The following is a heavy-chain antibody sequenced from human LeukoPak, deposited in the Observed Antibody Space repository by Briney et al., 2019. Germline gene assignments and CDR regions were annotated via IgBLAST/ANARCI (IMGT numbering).Heavy chain of an antibody. Sequence: SETLSLTCTVSGGSISSYYWSWIRQPPGKGLEWIGYIYYSGSTNYNPSLKSRVTISVDTSKNQFSLKLSSVTAADTAVYYCARGGTAASTLPFDYWGQGTLVTVSS. CDR3: ARGGTAASTLPFDY. CDR2: IYYSGST. V-gene: IGHV4-59*01. CDR1: GGSISSYY. J-gene: IGHJ4*02. D-gene: IGHD6-13*01.